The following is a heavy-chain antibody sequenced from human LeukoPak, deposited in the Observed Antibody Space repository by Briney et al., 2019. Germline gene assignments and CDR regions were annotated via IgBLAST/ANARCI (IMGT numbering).Heavy chain of an antibody. CDR1: GGSISSYY. CDR2: IYARGNT. D-gene: IGHD3-22*01. V-gene: IGHV4-4*07. CDR3: ARTPIYYFDNSGYYN. J-gene: IGHJ4*02. Sequence: SETLSLTCTVSGGSISSYYWSWIRQPPGKGLEWIGLIYARGNTNYNPSLKSRVTMSIDTSKNQFSLKLTSVTAADTAVYHCARTPIYYFDNSGYYNWGQGTLVTVSS.